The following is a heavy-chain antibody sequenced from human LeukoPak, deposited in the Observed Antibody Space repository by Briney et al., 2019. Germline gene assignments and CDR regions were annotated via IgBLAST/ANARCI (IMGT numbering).Heavy chain of an antibody. V-gene: IGHV3-21*01. Sequence: NAGGSLRLSCTASGFSFSSYEMNWVRQAPGKGLEWVSSISSSSSYIYYADSVKGRFTISRDNAKNSLYLQMNSPRAEDTAVYYCARAVPSGGWYVRALGTIDYWGQGTLVTVSS. D-gene: IGHD6-19*01. J-gene: IGHJ4*02. CDR1: GFSFSSYE. CDR3: ARAVPSGGWYVRALGTIDY. CDR2: ISSSSSYI.